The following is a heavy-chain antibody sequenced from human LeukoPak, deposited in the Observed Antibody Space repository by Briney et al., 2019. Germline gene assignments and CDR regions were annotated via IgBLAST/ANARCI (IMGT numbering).Heavy chain of an antibody. CDR3: ASGLWFGELNI. CDR2: IYYSGST. V-gene: IGHV4-30-4*08. J-gene: IGHJ3*02. CDR1: GDSISGYY. D-gene: IGHD3-10*01. Sequence: SETLSLTCTVSGDSISGYYWSWIRQPPGKGLEWIGYIYYSGSTYYNPSLKSRVTISVDTSKNQFSLKLSSVTAADTAVYYCASGLWFGELNIWGQGTMVTVSS.